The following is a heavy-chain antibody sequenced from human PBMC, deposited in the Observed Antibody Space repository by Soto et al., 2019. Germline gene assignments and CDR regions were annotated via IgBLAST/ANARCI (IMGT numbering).Heavy chain of an antibody. J-gene: IGHJ4*02. CDR2: ISGSGGST. CDR1: GFTFSSYA. CDR3: AKDRAEWGSYDY. Sequence: EVPMLESGGGLVQPGESLRLSCAASGFTFSSYAMSWVRQAPGKGLKWLSTISGSGGSTYYAESVKGRFTISRDNSKNTLYLQMNSLRAEDTAVYYCAKDRAEWGSYDYWGQGILVTVSS. V-gene: IGHV3-23*01. D-gene: IGHD7-27*01.